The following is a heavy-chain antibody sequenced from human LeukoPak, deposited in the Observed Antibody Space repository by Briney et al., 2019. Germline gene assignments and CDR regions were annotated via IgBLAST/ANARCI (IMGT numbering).Heavy chain of an antibody. CDR3: ARNDLGGNYYDSSGYYSGAFDI. Sequence: SETLSLTCTVSGGSISSSSYYWGWIRQPPGKGLEWIGSIYYSESTYYNPSLKSRVTISVDTPKNQFSLKLSSVTAADTAVYYCARNDLGGNYYDSSGYYSGAFDIWGQGTMVTVSS. CDR2: IYYSEST. J-gene: IGHJ3*02. V-gene: IGHV4-39*07. D-gene: IGHD3-22*01. CDR1: GGSISSSSYY.